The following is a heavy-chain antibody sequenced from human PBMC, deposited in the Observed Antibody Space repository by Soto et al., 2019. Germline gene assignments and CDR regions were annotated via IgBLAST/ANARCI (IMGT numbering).Heavy chain of an antibody. Sequence: QITLKESGPTLVKPTQTLTLTCTFSGFSLSTSGVSVDWIRQPPGKALERLALVYWDEDRRYSPSLKSRLTITQDTSQNQVVLTMTNMDPVDTATYFCAHSRGNSRHESWGQGTLVTVSA. V-gene: IGHV2-5*02. J-gene: IGHJ5*02. D-gene: IGHD3-10*01. CDR2: VYWDEDR. CDR3: AHSRGNSRHES. CDR1: GFSLSTSGVS.